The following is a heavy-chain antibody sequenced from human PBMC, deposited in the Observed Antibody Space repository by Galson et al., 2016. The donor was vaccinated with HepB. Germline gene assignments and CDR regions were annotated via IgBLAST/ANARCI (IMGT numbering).Heavy chain of an antibody. CDR1: GVTLSKAW. D-gene: IGHD3-10*01. CDR2: IKTETDGGTT. Sequence: SLRLSCAVSGVTLSKAWVSWVRQAPGKGLEWVGRIKTETDGGTTDYAAPVKGRFTVSRDDSNNMVYLQLESLKTEDTAVYYCTITPRDGPGSHYKFTMYYFDYWGHGALVTVSS. CDR3: TITPRDGPGSHYKFTMYYFDY. V-gene: IGHV3-15*01. J-gene: IGHJ4*01.